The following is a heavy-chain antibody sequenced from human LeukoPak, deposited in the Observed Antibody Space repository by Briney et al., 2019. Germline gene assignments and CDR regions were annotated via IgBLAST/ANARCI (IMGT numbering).Heavy chain of an antibody. V-gene: IGHV3-21*01. Sequence: GGSLRLSCAASGFTFSTYTMNWVRQAPGKGLEWVSSISSSSTYIYYADSVKGRFTISRDNAKNSLYMQMESLRDEDTAIYYCARDTLEYSNSPDALDIWGQGTMVTVSS. J-gene: IGHJ3*02. D-gene: IGHD4-23*01. CDR2: ISSSSTYI. CDR3: ARDTLEYSNSPDALDI. CDR1: GFTFSTYT.